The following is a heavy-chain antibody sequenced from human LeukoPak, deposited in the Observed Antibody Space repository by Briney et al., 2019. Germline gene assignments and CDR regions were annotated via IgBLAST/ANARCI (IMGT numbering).Heavy chain of an antibody. D-gene: IGHD6-19*01. CDR1: GLTFSDAW. CDR2: IKSKDDDGTT. J-gene: IGHJ4*02. V-gene: IGHV3-15*07. CDR3: TTDPVSGWYSTSGY. Sequence: AGGSLRLSCAASGLTFSDAWMNWVRQAPGKGLEWVGRIKSKDDDGTTDYAAPVKGRFTITRDDSKNTLYLQMNSLKTEDTAVYYCTTDPVSGWYSTSGYWGQGTLVTVSS.